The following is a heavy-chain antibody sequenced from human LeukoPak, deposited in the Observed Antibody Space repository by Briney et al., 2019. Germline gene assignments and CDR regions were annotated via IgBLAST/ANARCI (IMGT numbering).Heavy chain of an antibody. D-gene: IGHD3-22*01. J-gene: IGHJ5*02. CDR3: ARADTYYYDSSGYPNGFDP. CDR2: INPSSGGT. CDR1: GYTFTGYY. Sequence: ASVKVSCKTSGYTFTGYYMHWVRQAPGQRLEWMGGINPSSGGTYYAQKFQGRVTMTRDTSISTAYMELSRLRSDDTAVYYCARADTYYYDSSGYPNGFDPWGQGTLVTVSS. V-gene: IGHV1-2*02.